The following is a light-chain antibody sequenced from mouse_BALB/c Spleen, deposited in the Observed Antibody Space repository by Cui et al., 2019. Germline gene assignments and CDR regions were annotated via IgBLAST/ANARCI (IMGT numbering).Light chain of an antibody. CDR1: SSVSY. CDR3: QQWSSNPLT. V-gene: IGKV4-68*01. CDR2: LTS. Sequence: QIDLTLSPALMSASPGEQVTMTCSASSSVSYMYWYQQKPRSAPKPWIYLTSNLACGVPARFSGSGSGTAYSLTISSMEAEDAATYYCQQWSSNPLTFGAGTKLELK. J-gene: IGKJ5*01.